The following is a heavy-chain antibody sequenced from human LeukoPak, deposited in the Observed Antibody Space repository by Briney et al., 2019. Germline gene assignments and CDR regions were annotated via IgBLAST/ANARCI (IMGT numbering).Heavy chain of an antibody. V-gene: IGHV3-23*01. CDR1: GFTFSSNS. J-gene: IGHJ4*02. CDR2: ISGSGGST. D-gene: IGHD6-6*01. CDR3: ARDYSGSSGYFDY. Sequence: GGSLRLSCAASGFTFSSNSMSWVRQAAGKGLEWVSTISGSGGSTYYADSVKGRFTTSRDNSKNTPYLQMNSLRAEDTAVYYCARDYSGSSGYFDYWGQGNLVTVSS.